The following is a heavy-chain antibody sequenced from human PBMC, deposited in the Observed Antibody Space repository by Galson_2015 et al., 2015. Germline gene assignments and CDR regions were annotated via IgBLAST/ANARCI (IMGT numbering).Heavy chain of an antibody. V-gene: IGHV3-73*01. CDR2: IRSKANSYAT. Sequence: SLRLSCAASGFTFSGSAMHWVRQASGKGLEWVGRIRSKANSYATAYAASVKGRFTISRDDSKNTAYLQMNSLKTEDTAVYYYTNLQWLVPNYYYGMDVWGQGTTVTVSS. D-gene: IGHD6-19*01. CDR3: TNLQWLVPNYYYGMDV. CDR1: GFTFSGSA. J-gene: IGHJ6*02.